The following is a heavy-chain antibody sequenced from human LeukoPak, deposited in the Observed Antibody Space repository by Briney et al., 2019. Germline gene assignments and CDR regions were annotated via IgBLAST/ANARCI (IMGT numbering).Heavy chain of an antibody. D-gene: IGHD1-7*01. CDR2: IRYDGSNK. CDR1: GFTFSSYG. Sequence: GGSLRLSCAASGFTFSSYGMHWVRQAPGKGLEWVAFIRYDGSNKYYADSVKGRFTISRDNSKNTLYLQMISLRAEDTAVYYCAKERENYFEFDFWGQGTLVTVSS. J-gene: IGHJ5*01. V-gene: IGHV3-30*02. CDR3: AKERENYFEFDF.